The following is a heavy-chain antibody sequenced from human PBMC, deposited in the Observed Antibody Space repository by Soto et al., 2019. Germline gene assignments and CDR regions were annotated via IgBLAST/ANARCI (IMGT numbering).Heavy chain of an antibody. CDR3: ARDDRAAAAGTTVYFDY. Sequence: HVQLVQSEAEVKKPGASVKVSCKPSGYVFTNYGLSWVRQAPGQGLEWMAWISPYDGNTHYAQNLQGRVTVTTDTATSTAYMELRSLRSDDTAVYFCARDDRAAAAGTTVYFDYWGQGTLVTVSS. J-gene: IGHJ4*02. CDR1: GYVFTNYG. V-gene: IGHV1-18*01. CDR2: ISPYDGNT. D-gene: IGHD6-13*01.